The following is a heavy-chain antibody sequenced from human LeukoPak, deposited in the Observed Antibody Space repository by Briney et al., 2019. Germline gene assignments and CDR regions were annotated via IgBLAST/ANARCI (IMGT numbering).Heavy chain of an antibody. Sequence: GGSLRLSCAASGFTVSSNYMSWVRQAPGKGLEWVSVIYSGGSTYYADSVKGRFTISRENSKNTLYLQMNSLRGEDTAVYYCAREGQVGAGTRGGFDYWGQGTLVTVSS. V-gene: IGHV3-66*02. D-gene: IGHD1-26*01. CDR3: AREGQVGAGTRGGFDY. CDR1: GFTVSSNY. J-gene: IGHJ4*02. CDR2: IYSGGST.